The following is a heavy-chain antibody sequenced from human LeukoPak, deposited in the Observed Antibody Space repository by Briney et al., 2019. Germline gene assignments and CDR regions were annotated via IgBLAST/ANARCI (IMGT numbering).Heavy chain of an antibody. Sequence: GGSLRLSCAASGFTFSSYGMHWVRQAPGKGLEWVAFIRLDGSNKYYADSVRGRFTISRDNSNNTLYLQMNSLRAEDTAVYYCARRSRDGWYFDYWGQGTLVTVSS. D-gene: IGHD5-24*01. J-gene: IGHJ4*02. CDR2: IRLDGSNK. V-gene: IGHV3-30*02. CDR1: GFTFSSYG. CDR3: ARRSRDGWYFDY.